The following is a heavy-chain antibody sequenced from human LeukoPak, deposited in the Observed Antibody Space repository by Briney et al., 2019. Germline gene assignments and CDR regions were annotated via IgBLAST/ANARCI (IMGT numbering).Heavy chain of an antibody. CDR2: IHYSGTT. CDR1: GGSISSYY. D-gene: IGHD3-10*01. J-gene: IGHJ6*03. CDR3: ARERVADGSGSYGYYYYYYMDV. V-gene: IGHV4-59*01. Sequence: SETLSLTCTVAGGSISSYYWSWIRQPPGKGLEWIGYIHYSGTTNYNPSLKSRVTISVDTSKNQFSLKLSSVTAADTAVYYCARERVADGSGSYGYYYYYYMDVWGKGTTVTISS.